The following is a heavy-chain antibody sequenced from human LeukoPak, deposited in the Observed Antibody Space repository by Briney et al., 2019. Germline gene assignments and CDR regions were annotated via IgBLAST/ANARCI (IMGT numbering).Heavy chain of an antibody. D-gene: IGHD2-2*02. V-gene: IGHV3-21*01. J-gene: IGHJ5*02. CDR1: GFTFSSYW. CDR2: ISSSSSYI. Sequence: GGSLRLSCAASGFTFSSYWMSWVRQAPGEGLEWVSSISSSSSYIYYADSVKGRFTISRDNAKNSLYLQMNSLRAEDTAVYYCARAPRGIVVVPAAIKTWFDPWGQGTLVTVSS. CDR3: ARAPRGIVVVPAAIKTWFDP.